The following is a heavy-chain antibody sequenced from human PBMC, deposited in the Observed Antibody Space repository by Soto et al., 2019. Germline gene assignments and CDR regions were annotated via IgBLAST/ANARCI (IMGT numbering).Heavy chain of an antibody. J-gene: IGHJ4*02. CDR3: ARVSDIVVVPAATFFDY. D-gene: IGHD2-2*01. V-gene: IGHV1-46*03. CDR2: INPSGGST. Sequence: ASVKVSCKASGYTFTSYYMHWVRQAPGQGLEWMGIINPSGGSTSYAQKFQGRVPMTRDTSTSTVYMELSSLRSEDTAVYYCARVSDIVVVPAATFFDYWGKGTLVTVAS. CDR1: GYTFTSYY.